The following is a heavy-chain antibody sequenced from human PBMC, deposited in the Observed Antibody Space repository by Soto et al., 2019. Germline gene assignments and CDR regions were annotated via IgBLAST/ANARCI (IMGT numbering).Heavy chain of an antibody. D-gene: IGHD5-12*01. CDR1: GFPFTDYA. V-gene: IGHV3-23*01. J-gene: IGHJ4*02. CDR2: ISGSASSN. Sequence: EVQLLESGGGLVQPGGSLRLSCAASGFPFTDYAMTWVRQAPGKGLVWVSSISGSASSNFYAGSVKGRFTISIDNSRNTVSLQMNSLRAEDTAVYYCAKASSTIRPDYCGPGTLVTVSS. CDR3: AKASSTIRPDY.